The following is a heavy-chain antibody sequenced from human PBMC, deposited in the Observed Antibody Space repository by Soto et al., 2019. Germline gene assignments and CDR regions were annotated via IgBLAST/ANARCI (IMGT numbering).Heavy chain of an antibody. CDR1: GFTFSDSY. V-gene: IGHV3-11*01. CDR2: ITFSGNTV. Sequence: GGSLRLSCAASGFTFSDSYMSWIRQAPGKGLEWISYITFSGNTVYYADSLKGRFTISRGNAKNSLYLQMNRLRAEDTAVYYCARVSWREKYGMDVWGQGTRVTVSS. CDR3: ARVSWREKYGMDV. J-gene: IGHJ6*02.